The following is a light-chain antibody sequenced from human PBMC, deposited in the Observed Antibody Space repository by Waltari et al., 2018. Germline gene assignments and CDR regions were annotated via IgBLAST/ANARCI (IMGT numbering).Light chain of an antibody. V-gene: IGLV1-51*01. CDR1: GPNIGANY. Sequence: QSVLTQPPSVSAAAGQRVTISCSGSGPNIGANYGSGYQQLQGKAPKLLIYDEIKRPSGIPDRFSGSRSGTSGTLAITGLQTGDEADYFCGTWDKSLNFARVFGGGTKVTVL. J-gene: IGLJ2*01. CDR3: GTWDKSLNFARV. CDR2: DEI.